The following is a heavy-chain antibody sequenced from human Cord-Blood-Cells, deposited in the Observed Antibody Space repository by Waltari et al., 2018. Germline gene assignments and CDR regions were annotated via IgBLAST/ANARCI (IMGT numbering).Heavy chain of an antibody. CDR3: AMHERGYSYGYYYYYGMDV. CDR2: MNPDSSNP. J-gene: IGHJ6*02. V-gene: IGHV1-8*01. Sequence: QVQLVQSGAEVKKPGASLKVSCKASGYTFTSYDINWLRQDTGQGLERVGWMNPDSSNPGYAHQYHGRVAITRKPSISKAYMELSSLRSEDTAVYYCAMHERGYSYGYYYYYGMDVWGQGTTVTVSS. CDR1: GYTFTSYD. D-gene: IGHD5-18*01.